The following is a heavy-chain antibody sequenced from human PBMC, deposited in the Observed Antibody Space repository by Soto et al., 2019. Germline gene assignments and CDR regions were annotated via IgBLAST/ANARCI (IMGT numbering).Heavy chain of an antibody. Sequence: SETLSLTCTVSGGAIRSSSYYWGWICQPPGKGLEWIGSIYYTGSTYYNPSLKSRVTISVDTSKNPFSLKLTSVTAADTALYYRARRTVKGFSYTTDFDYSGAGTLVTVYS. J-gene: IGHJ4*02. D-gene: IGHD1-1*01. CDR3: ARRTVKGFSYTTDFDY. V-gene: IGHV4-39*01. CDR2: IYYTGST. CDR1: GGAIRSSSYY.